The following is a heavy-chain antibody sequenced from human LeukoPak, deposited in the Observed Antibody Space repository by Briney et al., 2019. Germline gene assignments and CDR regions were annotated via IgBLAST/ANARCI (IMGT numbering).Heavy chain of an antibody. J-gene: IGHJ5*02. CDR2: IPYDGSNK. D-gene: IGHD6-13*01. V-gene: IGHV3-30*04. CDR3: ARKPSSSWFNWFDP. Sequence: PGGSLRLSCAASGSTFSSYAMHWVRQAPGKGLEWVAVIPYDGSNKYYADSVKGRFTISRDNSKNTLYLQMNSLRAEDTAVYYCARKPSSSWFNWFDPWGQGTLVTVSS. CDR1: GSTFSSYA.